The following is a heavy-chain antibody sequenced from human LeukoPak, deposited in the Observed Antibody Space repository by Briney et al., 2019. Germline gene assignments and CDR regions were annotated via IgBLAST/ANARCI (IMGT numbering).Heavy chain of an antibody. Sequence: PGGSLRLSCAASGITFGNNWMHWVRQGPGKGLVWISRINSDGGGAIYADSAKGRFTVSRDNAKNTLYLQMNSLRAEDTAVYYCARDVPHSWFDTWGQGTLVTVSS. CDR2: INSDGGGA. V-gene: IGHV3-74*01. J-gene: IGHJ5*02. CDR1: GITFGNNW. CDR3: ARDVPHSWFDT.